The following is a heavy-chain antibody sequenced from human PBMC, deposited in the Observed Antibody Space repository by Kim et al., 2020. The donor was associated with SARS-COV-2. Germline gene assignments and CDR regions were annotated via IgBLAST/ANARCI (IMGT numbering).Heavy chain of an antibody. J-gene: IGHJ4*02. D-gene: IGHD3-9*01. CDR3: ARTYYDILTADY. V-gene: IGHV1-18*01. Sequence: YAQKLKGRVTMTTDTATSTAYMELRSLRSDDTAVYYCARTYYDILTADYWGQGTLVTVSS.